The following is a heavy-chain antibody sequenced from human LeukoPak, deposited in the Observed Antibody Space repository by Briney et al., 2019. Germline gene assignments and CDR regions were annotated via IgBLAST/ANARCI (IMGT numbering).Heavy chain of an antibody. J-gene: IGHJ4*02. V-gene: IGHV1-69*05. CDR3: ARDPPNREWLLYY. Sequence: ASVKVSCKASGGTFSSYAISWVRQAPGQGLEWMGGIIPIFGTANYAQKFQGRVTITTDESTSTAYMELSSLRSEDTAVYYCARDPPNREWLLYYWGQGTLVTVSS. D-gene: IGHD3-3*01. CDR2: IIPIFGTA. CDR1: GGTFSSYA.